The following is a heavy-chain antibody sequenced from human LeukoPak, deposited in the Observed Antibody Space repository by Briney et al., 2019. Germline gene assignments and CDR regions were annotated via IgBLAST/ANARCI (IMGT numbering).Heavy chain of an antibody. V-gene: IGHV3-21*01. Sequence: GGSLRLSCVASGFTFSSYSMNWVRQAPGKGLEWVPSISSSSSYIYYADSVKGRFTISRDNAKNSLYLQMNSLRAEDTAVYYCARDAYDFWSGYGNCYYYYMDVWGKGTTVTVSS. D-gene: IGHD3-3*01. CDR1: GFTFSSYS. CDR3: ARDAYDFWSGYGNCYYYYMDV. CDR2: ISSSSSYI. J-gene: IGHJ6*03.